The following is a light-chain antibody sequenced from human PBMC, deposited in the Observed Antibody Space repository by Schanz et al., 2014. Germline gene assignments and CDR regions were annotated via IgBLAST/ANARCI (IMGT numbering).Light chain of an antibody. Sequence: QSALTQPASVSGSPGQSITISCTGASSDVGGYNCVSWYQQYPGKAPKLMIYDVSNRPSGVSNRFSGSKSGNTASLTISGLQAEDEADYYCSSYTSSGTPVVFGGGTKLTVL. J-gene: IGLJ2*01. CDR1: SSDVGGYNC. V-gene: IGLV2-14*01. CDR3: SSYTSSGTPVV. CDR2: DVS.